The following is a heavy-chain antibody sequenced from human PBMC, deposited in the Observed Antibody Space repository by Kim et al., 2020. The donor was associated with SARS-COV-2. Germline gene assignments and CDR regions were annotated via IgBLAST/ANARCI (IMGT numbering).Heavy chain of an antibody. J-gene: IGHJ4*02. D-gene: IGHD1-26*01. V-gene: IGHV3-23*01. Sequence: YADSVSGRFTISRDNSKNTLYLQMNSLRAEDTAVYYCAKRLPSGNYHFDYWGQGTLVTVSS. CDR3: AKRLPSGNYHFDY.